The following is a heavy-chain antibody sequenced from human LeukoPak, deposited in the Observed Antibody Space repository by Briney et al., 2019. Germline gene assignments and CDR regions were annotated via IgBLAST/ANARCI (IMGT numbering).Heavy chain of an antibody. D-gene: IGHD3-22*01. CDR3: VDSSGYYTPRH. CDR1: GGSISSSSYY. J-gene: IGHJ1*01. V-gene: IGHV4-39*07. CDR2: IYYSGST. Sequence: SETLSLTCTVSGGSISSSSYYWGWIRQPPGKGLEWIGSIYYSGSTYYNPSLKSRVTISVDTSKNQFSLKLSSVTAADTAVYYCVDSSGYYTPRHWGQGTLVTVSS.